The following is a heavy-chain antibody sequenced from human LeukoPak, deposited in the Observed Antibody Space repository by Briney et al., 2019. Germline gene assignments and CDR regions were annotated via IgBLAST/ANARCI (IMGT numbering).Heavy chain of an antibody. CDR1: GFTFSSYA. CDR3: AREEGIVVVPAAMDY. D-gene: IGHD2-2*01. Sequence: PGGSLRLSCAASGFTFSSYAMHWVRQAPGKGLEWVAVISYDGSNKHYADSVKGRFTISRDNSKSTLYLQMNSLRAEDTAVYYCAREEGIVVVPAAMDYWGQGTLVTVSS. J-gene: IGHJ4*02. CDR2: ISYDGSNK. V-gene: IGHV3-30*04.